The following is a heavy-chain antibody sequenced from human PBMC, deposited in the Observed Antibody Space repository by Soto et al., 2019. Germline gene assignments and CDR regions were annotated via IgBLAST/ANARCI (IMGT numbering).Heavy chain of an antibody. CDR3: AKVSTIFGVVTTLY. CDR1: GFTFSSYS. CDR2: ISGSGVST. J-gene: IGHJ4*02. D-gene: IGHD3-3*01. Sequence: PGGSLRLSCAVSGFTFSSYSMSWVRQAPGKGLEWVSAISGSGVSTYYADSVKGRFTISRDNSKNTLYLQMNSLRAEDTAVYYCAKVSTIFGVVTTLYWGQRTLVAVSS. V-gene: IGHV3-23*01.